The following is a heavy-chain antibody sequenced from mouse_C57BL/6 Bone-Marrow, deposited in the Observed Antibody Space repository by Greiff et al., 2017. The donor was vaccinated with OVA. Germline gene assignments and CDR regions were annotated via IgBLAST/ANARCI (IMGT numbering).Heavy chain of an antibody. D-gene: IGHD2-3*01. J-gene: IGHJ4*01. CDR1: GFTFSNYW. V-gene: IGHV6-3*01. CDR3: TVRWVMDY. Sequence: EVQLEQSGGGLVQPGGSMKLSCVASGFTFSNYWMNWVRQSPEKGLEWVAQIRLESDNYATHSAVSVKGRFTISRDDSKRSVYRQMYNLRAVDTGMYYCTVRWVMDYWGQGTSVTVSA. CDR2: IRLESDNYAT.